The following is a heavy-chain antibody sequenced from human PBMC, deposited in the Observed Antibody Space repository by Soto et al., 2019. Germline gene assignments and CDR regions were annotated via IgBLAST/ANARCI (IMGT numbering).Heavy chain of an antibody. J-gene: IGHJ4*02. CDR3: ARDNWGSFH. D-gene: IGHD7-27*01. Sequence: PGGSLRLSCAASGFTFSSYAMSWVRQAPGKGLEWVSTISGNGSLTYYADSVKGRFTISRDNAKNTLYLQMNSLRAEDTAVYYCARDNWGSFHWGQGTLVTVSS. CDR1: GFTFSSYA. CDR2: ISGNGSLT. V-gene: IGHV3-23*01.